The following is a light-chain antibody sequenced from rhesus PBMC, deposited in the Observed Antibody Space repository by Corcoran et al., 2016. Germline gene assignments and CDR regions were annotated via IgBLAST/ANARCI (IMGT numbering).Light chain of an antibody. CDR3: QHGYGTPWT. Sequence: DIQMTQSPSSLSASVGDRVTITCRASENVNNYLNWYQQKQGKAPKLLIYKASTLQSGVPSRFSGSGSGTDYTFTIISLQPEDVATYYCQHGYGTPWTFGQGTKVEIK. CDR1: ENVNNY. J-gene: IGKJ1*01. CDR2: KAS. V-gene: IGKV1-74*01.